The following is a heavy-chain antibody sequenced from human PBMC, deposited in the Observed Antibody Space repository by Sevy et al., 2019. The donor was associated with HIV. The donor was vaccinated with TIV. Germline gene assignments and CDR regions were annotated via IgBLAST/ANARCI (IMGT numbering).Heavy chain of an antibody. CDR3: ARGGGTTHDFWSGYRSLGYYYGMDV. V-gene: IGHV4-34*01. CDR2: INHSGST. Sequence: ETLSLTCAVYGGSFSGYYWSWIRQPPGKGLEWIGEINHSGSTNYNPSLKSRVTISVDTSKNQFSLKLSSVTAADTAVYYCARGGGTTHDFWSGYRSLGYYYGMDVWGQGTTVTVSS. J-gene: IGHJ6*02. D-gene: IGHD3-3*01. CDR1: GGSFSGYY.